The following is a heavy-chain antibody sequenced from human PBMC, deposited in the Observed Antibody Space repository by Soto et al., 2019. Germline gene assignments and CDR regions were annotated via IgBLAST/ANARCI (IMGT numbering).Heavy chain of an antibody. CDR1: GFTFNTSG. CDR2: IAFDGSQQ. D-gene: IGHD2-21*02. V-gene: IGHV3-30*03. CDR3: ATKVRVTNYLYYGMDV. J-gene: IGHJ6*02. Sequence: PGGSLRLSCAASGFTFNTSGMHWVRQAPGKGLEWVAVIAFDGSQQFYGDSVRGRFTISRDNSKNTSFLQMKSLTPEDTAVYYCATKVRVTNYLYYGMDVWGQGTTVTVSS.